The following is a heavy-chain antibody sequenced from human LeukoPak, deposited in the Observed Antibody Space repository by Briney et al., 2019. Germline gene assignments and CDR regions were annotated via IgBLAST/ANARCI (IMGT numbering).Heavy chain of an antibody. V-gene: IGHV3-23*01. J-gene: IGHJ4*02. CDR2: ITGSGGRT. CDR1: AFTFGSYA. D-gene: IGHD2-2*01. CDR3: AKEIVVVPAAQDY. Sequence: GGSLRLSCAASAFTFGSYAMSWVRQAPGKGLEWVSSITGSGGRTYYADSVKGRFTISRDNSKNTLYLQTNSLRAEDTAVYYCAKEIVVVPAAQDYWGQGTLVTVSS.